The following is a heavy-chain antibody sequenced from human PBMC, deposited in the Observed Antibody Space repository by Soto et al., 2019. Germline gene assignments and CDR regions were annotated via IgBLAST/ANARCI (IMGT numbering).Heavy chain of an antibody. V-gene: IGHV4-4*07. CDR1: GGSISSYY. CDR2: IYTSGST. CDR3: AREGSSSSNRPYDH. D-gene: IGHD6-6*01. J-gene: IGHJ4*02. Sequence: SETLSLTCTVSGGSISSYYWSWIRQPAGKGLEWIGRIYTSGSTNYNPSLKSRVTMSVDTSKNQFSLKLSSVTAADTAVYYCAREGSSSSNRPYDHWGQGTLVTVSS.